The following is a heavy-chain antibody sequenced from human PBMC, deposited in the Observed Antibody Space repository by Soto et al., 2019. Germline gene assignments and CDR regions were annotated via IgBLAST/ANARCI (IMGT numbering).Heavy chain of an antibody. CDR3: AREGAYSNPIFDY. CDR2: INAGNGNT. V-gene: IGHV1-3*01. J-gene: IGHJ4*02. CDR1: GYTFTSYA. Sequence: QVQLVQSGAEVKKPGASVKVSCKASGYTFTSYAMHWVRQAPGQRLEWMGWINAGNGNTKYSQKFQGRVTITRDTSASTAYMEQSSLTSEDTAVYYCAREGAYSNPIFDYWGQGTLVTVSS. D-gene: IGHD4-4*01.